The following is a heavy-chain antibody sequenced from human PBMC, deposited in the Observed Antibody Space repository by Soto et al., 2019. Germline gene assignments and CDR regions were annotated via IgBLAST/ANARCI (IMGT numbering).Heavy chain of an antibody. J-gene: IGHJ6*02. Sequence: XATLSLACAVCGGSFSGYCWSGIRQPPGKGLEWIGEINHSGSTNYNPSLKSRVTISVDTSKNQFSLKLSSVTAADTAVYYCARGYSSGWYGDHYYYYGMDVWGQGTTVTVSS. D-gene: IGHD6-19*01. CDR1: GGSFSGYC. CDR3: ARGYSSGWYGDHYYYYGMDV. V-gene: IGHV4-34*01. CDR2: INHSGST.